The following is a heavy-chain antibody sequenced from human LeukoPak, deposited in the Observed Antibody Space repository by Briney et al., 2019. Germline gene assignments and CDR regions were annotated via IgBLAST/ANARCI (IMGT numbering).Heavy chain of an antibody. Sequence: SETLSLTCTVSGGSVSSGSYYWSWIRQPPGKGLEWIEYIYYSGSTNYNPSLKSRVTISVDTSKNQFSLKLSSVTAADTAVYYCARDRGYYDILTGYSHDAFDIWGQGTMVTVSS. CDR3: ARDRGYYDILTGYSHDAFDI. CDR1: GGSVSSGSYY. CDR2: IYYSGST. V-gene: IGHV4-61*01. J-gene: IGHJ3*02. D-gene: IGHD3-9*01.